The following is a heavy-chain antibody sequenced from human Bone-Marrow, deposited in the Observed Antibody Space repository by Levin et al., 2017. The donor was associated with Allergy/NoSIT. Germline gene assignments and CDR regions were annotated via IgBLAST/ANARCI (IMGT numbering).Heavy chain of an antibody. CDR2: INWDGGST. CDR3: AKDGGHYYDCSRYSLDF. V-gene: IGHV3-43*01. D-gene: IGHD3-22*01. J-gene: IGHJ4*02. CDR1: GFTFDDYP. Sequence: GGSLRLSCAASGFTFDDYPMHWVRQVPGKGLEWVAFINWDGGSTIYADSVKGRFTISRDNSKDSLYLQMDSLRTADTAFYLCAKDGGHYYDCSRYSLDFWGQGSLVTVSS.